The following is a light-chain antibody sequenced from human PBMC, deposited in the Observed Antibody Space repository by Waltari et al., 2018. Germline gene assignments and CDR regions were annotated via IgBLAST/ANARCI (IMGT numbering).Light chain of an antibody. V-gene: IGLV1-40*01. Sequence: QSVLTQPPSVSGAPGQRLTISCTGRGSHIGAGYDVTGYQQLPGPAPKLLIYGNSNRPSGVPDRFSGSKSGTSASLAITGLKAEDEADYYSQSYDSSLSGSVFGGGTKLTVL. CDR2: GNS. CDR1: GSHIGAGYD. CDR3: QSYDSSLSGSV. J-gene: IGLJ2*01.